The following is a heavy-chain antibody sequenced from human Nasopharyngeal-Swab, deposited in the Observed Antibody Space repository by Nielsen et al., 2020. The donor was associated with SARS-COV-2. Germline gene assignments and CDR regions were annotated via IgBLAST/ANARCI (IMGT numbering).Heavy chain of an antibody. J-gene: IGHJ4*02. CDR1: GFTFSSYA. D-gene: IGHD3-10*01. CDR3: AKDREATYYYGSGSFDY. V-gene: IGHV3-23*01. CDR2: ISGSGGST. Sequence: GESLKISCAASGFTFSSYAMSWVRLAPGKGLEWVSAISGSGGSTYYADSVKGRFTISRDNSKNTLYLQMNSLRAEDTAVYYCAKDREATYYYGSGSFDYWGQGTLVTVSS.